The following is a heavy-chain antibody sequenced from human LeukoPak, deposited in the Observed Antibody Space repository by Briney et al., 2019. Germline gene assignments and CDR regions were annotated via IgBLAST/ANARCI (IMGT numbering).Heavy chain of an antibody. V-gene: IGHV1-69*04. CDR3: ASDNQEHYLSFDY. CDR1: GGTFSSYA. Sequence: ASVKVSCTASGGTFSSYAISWVRQAPGQGLEWMGRIIPILGIANYAQKFQGRVTITADKSTSTAYMELSSLRSEDTAVYYCASDNQEHYLSFDYWGQGTLVTVSS. D-gene: IGHD1/OR15-1a*01. CDR2: IIPILGIA. J-gene: IGHJ4*02.